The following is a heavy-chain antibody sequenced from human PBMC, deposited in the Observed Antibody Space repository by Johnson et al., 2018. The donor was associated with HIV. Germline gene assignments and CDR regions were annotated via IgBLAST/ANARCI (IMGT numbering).Heavy chain of an antibody. CDR3: ARYLPHDYGVCYAFDI. CDR1: GLTFSSCW. V-gene: IGHV3-7*02. Sequence: VQLVESGGGLVQPGGSLRLSCGASGLTFSSCWMSWVRQAPGKGLEWVANIKQDGSEKYYVDSVKGRFTISRDNAKNSLYLQMNSLRAEDTAVYYCARYLPHDYGVCYAFDIWGQGTMVTVSS. CDR2: IKQDGSEK. J-gene: IGHJ3*02. D-gene: IGHD4-17*01.